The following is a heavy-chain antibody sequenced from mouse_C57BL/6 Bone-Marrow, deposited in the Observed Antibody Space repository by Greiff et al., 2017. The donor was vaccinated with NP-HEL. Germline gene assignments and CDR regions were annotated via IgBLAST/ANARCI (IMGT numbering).Heavy chain of an antibody. J-gene: IGHJ1*03. D-gene: IGHD1-1*01. Sequence: VQGVESGAELVRPGTSVKVSCKASGYAFTNYLIEWVKQRPGQGLEWIGVINPGSGGTNYNEKFKGKATLTADKSSSTAYMQLSSLTSEDSAVYFCARWDSTGRWYFDVWGTGTTVTVSS. CDR3: ARWDSTGRWYFDV. V-gene: IGHV1-54*01. CDR1: GYAFTNYL. CDR2: INPGSGGT.